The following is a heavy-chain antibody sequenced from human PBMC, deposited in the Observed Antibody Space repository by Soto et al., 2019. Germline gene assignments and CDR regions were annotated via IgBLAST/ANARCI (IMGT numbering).Heavy chain of an antibody. D-gene: IGHD2-15*01. CDR1: GGTFSSYA. Sequence: QVQLVQSGAEVKKPGSSVKVSCKASGGTFSSYAISWVRQAPGQGLEWMGGIIPIFGTANYAQKFQGRVTIPAEESTSAAYMELSSRRSEDTAVYYCARDPIPNIVVVVADYYYYYGMDVWGQGTTVTVSS. CDR3: ARDPIPNIVVVVADYYYYYGMDV. J-gene: IGHJ6*02. CDR2: IIPIFGTA. V-gene: IGHV1-69*01.